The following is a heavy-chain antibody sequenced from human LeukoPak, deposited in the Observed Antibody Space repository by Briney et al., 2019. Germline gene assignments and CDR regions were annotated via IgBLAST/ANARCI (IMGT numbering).Heavy chain of an antibody. CDR2: IWYDGSKK. CDR3: ARDTVTGPYYFDY. J-gene: IGHJ4*02. V-gene: IGHV3-33*01. CDR1: GYTFRRNG. D-gene: IGHD4-17*01. Sequence: GGSLRLSCAASGYTFRRNGMHWVRQAPGKGLEWVAVIWYDGSKKYYGDSVRGRFTISRDNSKNTLYLQMNSLRAEDTAVYYCARDTVTGPYYFDYWGQGTLVTVSS.